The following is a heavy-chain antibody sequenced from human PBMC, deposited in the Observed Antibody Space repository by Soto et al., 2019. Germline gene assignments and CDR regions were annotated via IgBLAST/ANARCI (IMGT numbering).Heavy chain of an antibody. CDR3: AVGLAGEKVDS. CDR2: ISYSGST. Sequence: SETLSLTCTVSGGSISSGGYYWSWIRQHPGTGLEWIGHISYSGSTYYNTSLNSRVFISLDTSKNQFSLSLSSVTAADTAVYYCAVGLAGEKVDSWGQGTLVTVSS. V-gene: IGHV4-30-4*01. CDR1: GGSISSGGYY. D-gene: IGHD6-19*01. J-gene: IGHJ4*02.